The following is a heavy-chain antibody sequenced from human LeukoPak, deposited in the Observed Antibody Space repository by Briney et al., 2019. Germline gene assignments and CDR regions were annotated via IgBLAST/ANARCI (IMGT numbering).Heavy chain of an antibody. CDR2: ISYDGSNK. CDR3: AEDLLGYCSSTSCSRYYGMDV. Sequence: PGGSLRLSCAASGFTLSSYGMHWVRQAPGKGLGWEAVISYDGSNKYYADCVKGRFTISRDNSQNTLYMQMNSLRAEDTAVYYCAEDLLGYCSSTSCSRYYGMDVWGQGTTATVPS. J-gene: IGHJ6*02. V-gene: IGHV3-30*18. CDR1: GFTLSSYG. D-gene: IGHD2-2*01.